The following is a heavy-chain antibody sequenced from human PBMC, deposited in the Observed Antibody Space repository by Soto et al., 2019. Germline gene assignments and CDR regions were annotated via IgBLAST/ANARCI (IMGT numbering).Heavy chain of an antibody. CDR2: INPNSGGT. CDR3: ARDRRCSPHADYYYYGMDV. V-gene: IGHV1-2*04. J-gene: IGHJ6*02. Sequence: ASVKVSCKASGYTFTGYYMHWVRQAPGQGLEWMGWINPNSGGTNYAQKFQGWVTMTRDTSISTAYMELSRLRSDDTAVYYCARDRRCSPHADYYYYGMDVWGQGTTVTVSS. D-gene: IGHD2-15*01. CDR1: GYTFTGYY.